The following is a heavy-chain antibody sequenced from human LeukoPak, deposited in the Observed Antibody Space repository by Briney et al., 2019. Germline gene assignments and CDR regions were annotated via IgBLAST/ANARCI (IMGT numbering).Heavy chain of an antibody. D-gene: IGHD2-15*01. CDR1: GGSISSGNKY. CDR3: ARVDGSCSGGSCPSGNWFDP. CDR2: FHTSGSA. Sequence: SQTLSLTCTVSGGSISSGNKYWSWIRQPAGKGLEWIGRFHTSGSANYNPSLKSRVTISVDTSKNQFSLKLSSVTAADTAVYFCARVDGSCSGGSCPSGNWFDPWGQGTLVTVSS. V-gene: IGHV4-61*02. J-gene: IGHJ5*02.